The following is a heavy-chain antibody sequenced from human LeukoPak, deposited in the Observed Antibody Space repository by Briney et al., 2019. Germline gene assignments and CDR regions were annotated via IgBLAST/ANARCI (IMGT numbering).Heavy chain of an antibody. CDR1: GFSLSDHW. D-gene: IGHD6-19*01. J-gene: IGHJ4*02. CDR2: IKYDGSYT. CDR3: AKDNRRHYTSGPNPDSLH. Sequence: PGGSLRLSCAASGFSLSDHWMYWVRQGPGKGLVWLSRIKYDGSYTSYADSVKGRFTISRDNAKNSLYLQMNSLRVEDTAFYYCAKDNRRHYTSGPNPDSLHWGQGALVTVSS. V-gene: IGHV3-74*01.